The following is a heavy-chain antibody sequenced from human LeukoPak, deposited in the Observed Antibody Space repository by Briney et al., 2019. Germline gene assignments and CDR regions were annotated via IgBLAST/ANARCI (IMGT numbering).Heavy chain of an antibody. J-gene: IGHJ4*02. CDR2: IKKDGSEK. CDR1: GFTFSSYW. CDR3: AREGDGYNSPIDY. D-gene: IGHD5-24*01. V-gene: IGHV3-7*01. Sequence: PGGSLRLSCAASGFTFSSYWMSWVRQAPGKGLEWVANIKKDGSEKYYVDSVKGRFTISRDNAKTSLYLQMNSLKAEDTAVYYCAREGDGYNSPIDYWGQGTLVTVSS.